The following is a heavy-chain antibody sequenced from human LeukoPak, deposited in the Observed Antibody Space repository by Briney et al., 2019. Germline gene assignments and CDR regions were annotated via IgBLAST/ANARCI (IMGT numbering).Heavy chain of an antibody. CDR3: ARDFSGRGDAFDI. CDR1: GFTVSSNY. D-gene: IGHD1-26*01. CDR2: IYSDGNT. V-gene: IGHV3-53*01. J-gene: IGHJ3*02. Sequence: GGSLRLSCAASGFTVSSNYMSWVRQAPGKGLEWVSVIYSDGNTYYADSVKGRFTISRDNSKNTLYLQMNSLRAEDTAVYYCARDFSGRGDAFDIWGQGTMVTVSS.